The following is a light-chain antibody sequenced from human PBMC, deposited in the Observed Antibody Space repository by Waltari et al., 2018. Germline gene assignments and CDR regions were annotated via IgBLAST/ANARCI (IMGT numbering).Light chain of an antibody. CDR1: QSISNW. CDR2: KAS. Sequence: DIQMTQSTSTLSASVGDRVTITCRASQSISNWLAWYQQKPGKAPKLLIYKASTLESGVPSRCSGSGSGTEFTLTISSLQPDDFATYYCQQYNSYSVLTFGGGTKVEIK. J-gene: IGKJ4*01. CDR3: QQYNSYSVLT. V-gene: IGKV1-5*03.